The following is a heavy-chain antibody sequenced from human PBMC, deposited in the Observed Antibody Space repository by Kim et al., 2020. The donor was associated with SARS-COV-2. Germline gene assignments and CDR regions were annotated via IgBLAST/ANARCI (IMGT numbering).Heavy chain of an antibody. V-gene: IGHV3-33*01. CDR3: ARVVYSSGWVGTDYYGMDV. Sequence: GGSLRLSCAASGFTFSSYGMHWVRQAPGKGLEWVAVIWYDGSNKYYADSVKGRFTISRDNSKNTLYLQMNSLRAEDTAVYYCARVVYSSGWVGTDYYGMDVWGQGTTVTVSS. CDR2: IWYDGSNK. J-gene: IGHJ6*02. CDR1: GFTFSSYG. D-gene: IGHD6-19*01.